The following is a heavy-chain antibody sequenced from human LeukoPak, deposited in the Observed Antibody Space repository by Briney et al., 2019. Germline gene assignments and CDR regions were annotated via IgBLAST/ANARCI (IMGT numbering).Heavy chain of an antibody. J-gene: IGHJ4*02. CDR1: GGSFSGYY. CDR3: ARVPGIAAAGDRYFDY. CDR2: INHSGST. Sequence: SETLSLTCAVYGGSFSGYYWSWIRQPPGKGLEWIGEINHSGSTNYNPSLKSRVTISVDTSKNQFSLKLSSVTPEDTAVYYCARVPGIAAAGDRYFDYWGQGTLVTVSS. V-gene: IGHV4-34*01. D-gene: IGHD6-13*01.